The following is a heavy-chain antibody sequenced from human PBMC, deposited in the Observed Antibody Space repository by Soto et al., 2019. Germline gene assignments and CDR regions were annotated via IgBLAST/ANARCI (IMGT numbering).Heavy chain of an antibody. CDR3: ARGWSYDILTAYAY. D-gene: IGHD3-9*01. V-gene: IGHV1-69*01. CDR1: GGTFGNYA. Sequence: QVQLVQSGAEVKKPGSSVKVSCKASGGTFGNYAISWVLQAPGQGLEWMGGITPIFGAANYAQKFQGRVTITAAESTNTAYMELSSLRSEDTALYYCARGWSYDILTAYAYWGQGTLVTVSS. CDR2: ITPIFGAA. J-gene: IGHJ4*02.